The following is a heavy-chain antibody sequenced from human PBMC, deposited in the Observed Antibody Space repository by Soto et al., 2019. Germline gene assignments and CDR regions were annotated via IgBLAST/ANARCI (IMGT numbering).Heavy chain of an antibody. CDR1: GFTFSSYS. V-gene: IGHV3-48*02. CDR3: VRVAGGSFV. Sequence: DVQLVESGGGLVQPGGSLRLSCSASGFTFSSYSMNWVRQAPGKGLEWLSYINFSSDVIYYADSVKGRFTISRDNAENSLFLQMSSLRDEDTGVYYCVRVAGGSFVWVQGTLVTVSS. CDR2: INFSSDVI. J-gene: IGHJ4*02. D-gene: IGHD2-15*01.